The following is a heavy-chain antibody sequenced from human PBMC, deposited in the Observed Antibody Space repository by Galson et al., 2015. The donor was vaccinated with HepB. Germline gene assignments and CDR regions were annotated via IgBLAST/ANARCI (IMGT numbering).Heavy chain of an antibody. V-gene: IGHV3-7*03. Sequence: SLRLSCAASGFTFSSYWMSWVRQAPGKGLEWVANIKQDGNEIYYVDSVKGRFTISRDNAENSLYLQMNSLRAEDRAVYYCARDQYKDSSAWYYFDYWGQGTLVTVSS. CDR3: ARDQYKDSSAWYYFDY. CDR2: IKQDGNEI. D-gene: IGHD6-19*01. CDR1: GFTFSSYW. J-gene: IGHJ4*02.